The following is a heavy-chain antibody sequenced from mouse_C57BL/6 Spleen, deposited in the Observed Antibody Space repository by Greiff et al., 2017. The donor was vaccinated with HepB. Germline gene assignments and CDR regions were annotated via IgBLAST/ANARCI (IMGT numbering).Heavy chain of an antibody. J-gene: IGHJ4*01. V-gene: IGHV1-42*01. CDR1: GYSFTGYY. CDR2: INPSTGGT. CDR3: ARGPGP. Sequence: VQLQESGPELVKPGASVKISCKASGYSFTGYYMNWVKQSPEKSLEWIGEINPSTGGTTYNQKFKAKATLTVDKSSSTAYMQLKSLTSEDSAVYYCARGPGPWGQGTSVTVSS.